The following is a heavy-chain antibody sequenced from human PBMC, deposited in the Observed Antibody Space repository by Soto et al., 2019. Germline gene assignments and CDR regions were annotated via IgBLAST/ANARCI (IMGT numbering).Heavy chain of an antibody. J-gene: IGHJ6*02. V-gene: IGHV3-53*01. Sequence: EVQLVVSGGGLIQPGGSLRLSCAASGFIVSSNYMTWVRQAPGKGLEWVSVISSGDDTYYADSMKGRFTISRDNSKNEVYLQMANLRVDDTAVDYCARNRSPGGMDVWGQGTTVLVSS. D-gene: IGHD6-13*01. CDR2: ISSGDDT. CDR3: ARNRSPGGMDV. CDR1: GFIVSSNY.